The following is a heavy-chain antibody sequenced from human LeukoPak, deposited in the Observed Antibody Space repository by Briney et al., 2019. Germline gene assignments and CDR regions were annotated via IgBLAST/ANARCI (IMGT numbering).Heavy chain of an antibody. Sequence: ASVTVSFKASGYTFTSYDINWVRQATGQGLEWMGWMNPNSGNTGYAQKFQGRVTMTRNTFISTAYMELSSLRSEDTAVYYCARQGIVVVPAVYGMDVWGQGTTVTVSS. CDR1: GYTFTSYD. D-gene: IGHD2-2*01. V-gene: IGHV1-8*01. CDR3: ARQGIVVVPAVYGMDV. J-gene: IGHJ6*02. CDR2: MNPNSGNT.